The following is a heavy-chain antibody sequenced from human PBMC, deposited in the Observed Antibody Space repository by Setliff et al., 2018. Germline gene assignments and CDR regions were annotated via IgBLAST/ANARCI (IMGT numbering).Heavy chain of an antibody. J-gene: IGHJ4*02. CDR1: GFTFNEHA. D-gene: IGHD1-26*01. Sequence: PGGSLRLSCVASGFTFNEHAMHWVRQAPGKGLEWVSSISGNSGKVGYADSVKDRFTISRYNDKNSLSRQMNYLRAEDTSVYYCVRDVAGGSHATYFDYWGQGTLVTVSS. CDR3: VRDVAGGSHATYFDY. CDR2: ISGNSGKV. V-gene: IGHV3-9*01.